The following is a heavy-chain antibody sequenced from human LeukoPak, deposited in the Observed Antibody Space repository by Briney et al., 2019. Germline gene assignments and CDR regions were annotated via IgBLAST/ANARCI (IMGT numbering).Heavy chain of an antibody. D-gene: IGHD1-26*01. J-gene: IGHJ6*03. Sequence: GGSLRLSCAASGFTFSGHGMSWVRQAPGKGLEWVSAISGSGGSTYYADSVEGRFTISRDNSKNTLYLQMNSLRAEDTAVYYCAKNGGSSYYYYYMDVWGKGTTVTVSS. CDR1: GFTFSGHG. CDR2: ISGSGGST. V-gene: IGHV3-23*01. CDR3: AKNGGSSYYYYYMDV.